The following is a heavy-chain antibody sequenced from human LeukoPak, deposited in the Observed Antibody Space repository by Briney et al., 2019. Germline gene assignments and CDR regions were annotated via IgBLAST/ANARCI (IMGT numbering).Heavy chain of an antibody. J-gene: IGHJ4*02. CDR1: GYTLTELS. V-gene: IGHV1-69*06. CDR2: IIPIFGTA. Sequence: SVKVSCKVSGYTLTELSMHWVRQAPGKGLEWMGGIIPIFGTANYAQKFQGRVTITADKSTSTAYKELSSLRSEDTAVYYCASLGSGEEMATIFHYWGQGTLVTVSS. CDR3: ASLGSGEEMATIFHY. D-gene: IGHD5-24*01.